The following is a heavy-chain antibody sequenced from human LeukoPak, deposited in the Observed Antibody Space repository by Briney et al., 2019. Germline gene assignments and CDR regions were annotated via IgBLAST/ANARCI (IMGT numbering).Heavy chain of an antibody. Sequence: GGSLRLSCSASGFTFSTYAMHWVRQAPGKGLEYVSSISSSGGSTYYADSVKGRFTISRDNSKNTLFLQMSSLRAEDTAVYYCASPYSGYDYNFDYWGQGTLVTVSS. V-gene: IGHV3-64D*06. CDR2: ISSSGGST. CDR1: GFTFSTYA. J-gene: IGHJ4*02. D-gene: IGHD5-12*01. CDR3: ASPYSGYDYNFDY.